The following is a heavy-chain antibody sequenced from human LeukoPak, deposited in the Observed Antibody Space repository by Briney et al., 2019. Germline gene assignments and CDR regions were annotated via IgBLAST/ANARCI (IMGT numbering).Heavy chain of an antibody. D-gene: IGHD6-13*01. V-gene: IGHV3-48*01. CDR1: GFTFSSYS. CDR2: ISSSSSTI. J-gene: IGHJ4*02. Sequence: GGSLRLSCAASGFTFSSYSMNWVRQAPGKGLEWVSYISSSSSTIYYADSVKGRFTISRDNAKNSLYLQMNSLRAEDTAVYYCARDPSSSWPGYWGQGTLVTVSS. CDR3: ARDPSSSWPGY.